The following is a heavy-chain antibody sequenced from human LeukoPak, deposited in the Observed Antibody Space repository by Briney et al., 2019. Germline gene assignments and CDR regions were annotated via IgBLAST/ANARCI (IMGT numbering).Heavy chain of an antibody. CDR1: GFTFSSYS. CDR3: ARVYQGVAIFDGIDY. CDR2: ISRSSSYI. V-gene: IGHV3-21*01. Sequence: GGSLRLSCVASGFTFSSYSMNWVRQAPGKGLEWVSSISRSSSYINYADSLKGRFTISRDNAKNSVYLQMNSLRAEDTAVYYCARVYQGVAIFDGIDYRGQGTLVTVSS. J-gene: IGHJ4*02. D-gene: IGHD3-3*01.